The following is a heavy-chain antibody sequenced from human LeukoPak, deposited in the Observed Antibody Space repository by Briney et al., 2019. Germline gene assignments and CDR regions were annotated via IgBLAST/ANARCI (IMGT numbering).Heavy chain of an antibody. CDR1: GFPFSNYA. J-gene: IGHJ4*02. Sequence: PGASLELSCAASGFPFSNYAMSWVRPAPGKGLEWVSAILGSGGSTYYADSVKGRFTVSRDNSKSTLYLQMNSLRAEDTALYYCAKWGDYDVLTGYYVPDYWGQGTLVTVSS. CDR2: ILGSGGST. CDR3: AKWGDYDVLTGYYVPDY. D-gene: IGHD3-9*01. V-gene: IGHV3-23*01.